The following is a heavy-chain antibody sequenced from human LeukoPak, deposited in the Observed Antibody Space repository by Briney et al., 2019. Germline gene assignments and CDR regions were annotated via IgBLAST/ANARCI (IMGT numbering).Heavy chain of an antibody. CDR1: CGPLSGHY. D-gene: IGHD6-13*01. CDR2: VSHSGSS. CDR3: TRHASSSWHSDH. J-gene: IGHJ4*02. V-gene: IGHV4-59*08. Sequence: SPAETLSLTRSVSCGPLSGHYWSWMRQPPGKAPEWIGYVSHSGSSSYTRSLRGRVSISVDTSMSQFSLEVLSVTAADTGVYYCTRHASSSWHSDHWGQGAVVTVSS.